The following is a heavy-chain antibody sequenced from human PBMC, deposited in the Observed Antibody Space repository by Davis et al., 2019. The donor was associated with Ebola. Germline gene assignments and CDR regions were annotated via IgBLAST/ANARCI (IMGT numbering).Heavy chain of an antibody. CDR1: GGSFSDYY. Sequence: MPSETLSLTCAVYGGSFSDYYWSWIRQPPGEGLEWIGEINHSGSTYYNPSLKSRVTISVDTSKNQFSLKLSSVTAADTAVYYCARRSSSSFDYWGQGTLVTVSS. D-gene: IGHD6-6*01. V-gene: IGHV4-34*01. J-gene: IGHJ4*02. CDR2: INHSGST. CDR3: ARRSSSSFDY.